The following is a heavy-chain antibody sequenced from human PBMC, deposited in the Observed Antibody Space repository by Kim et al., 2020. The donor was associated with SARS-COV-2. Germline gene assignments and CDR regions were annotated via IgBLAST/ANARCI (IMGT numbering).Heavy chain of an antibody. D-gene: IGHD3-10*01. CDR2: GNT. CDR3: ASRLLFFDY. V-gene: IGHV3-23*01. J-gene: IGHJ4*02. Sequence: GNTYYADSVKGRFTISRDNSKNTLYLQMNSLRAEDTAVYFCASRLLFFDYWGQGTLVTVSS.